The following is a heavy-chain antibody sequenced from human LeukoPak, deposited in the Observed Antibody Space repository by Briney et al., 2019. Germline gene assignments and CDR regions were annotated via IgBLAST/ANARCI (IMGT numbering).Heavy chain of an antibody. D-gene: IGHD3-10*01. V-gene: IGHV4-34*01. CDR3: ARHRSYCFDY. Sequence: SETLSLTCAVYGGSFSGYYWSWIRQPPGKGLEWIGEINHSGSTNYNPSLKSRVTISVDTSKNQFSLKVDSVTAADTAVFYCARHRSYCFDYWGQGMLVTVSS. CDR2: INHSGST. J-gene: IGHJ4*02. CDR1: GGSFSGYY.